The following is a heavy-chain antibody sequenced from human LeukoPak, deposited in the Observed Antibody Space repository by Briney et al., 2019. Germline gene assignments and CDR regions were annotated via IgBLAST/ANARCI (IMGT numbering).Heavy chain of an antibody. J-gene: IGHJ4*02. CDR2: IYYTGST. CDR1: GGSISSYY. CDR3: ARQVRGVFFDY. D-gene: IGHD3-10*01. Sequence: SETLSLTCTVSGGSISSYYWSWIRQPPGKGLEWIGYIYYTGSTKYNPSLKSRVTISVDTSENQFSLNLSSVTAADTAVYYCARQVRGVFFDYWSPGTLVTVSS. V-gene: IGHV4-59*08.